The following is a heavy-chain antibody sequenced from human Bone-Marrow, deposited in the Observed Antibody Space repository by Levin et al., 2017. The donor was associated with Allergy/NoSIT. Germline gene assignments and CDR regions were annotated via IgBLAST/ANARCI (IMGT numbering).Heavy chain of an antibody. Sequence: GGSLRLSCAASGFTFSSYGMHWVRQAPGKGLEWVAVIWYDGSNKYYADSVKGRFTISRDNSKNTLYLQMNSLRAEDTAVYYCARDQDYGDYRGAFDIWGQGTMVTVSS. CDR1: GFTFSSYG. D-gene: IGHD4-17*01. J-gene: IGHJ3*02. CDR2: IWYDGSNK. CDR3: ARDQDYGDYRGAFDI. V-gene: IGHV3-33*01.